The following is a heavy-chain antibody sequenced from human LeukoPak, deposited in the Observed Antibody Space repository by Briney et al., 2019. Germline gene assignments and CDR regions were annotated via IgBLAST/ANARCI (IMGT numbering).Heavy chain of an antibody. CDR3: ARDEDLYSPTWYLFDC. D-gene: IGHD5-12*01. CDR2: ITSSGAST. J-gene: IGHJ4*02. Sequence: GGSLRLSCAASGFTFSSWSMGWVRQSPGKRLEWVSGITSSGASTFYADSVKGRFTISRDNSKNTVFLEMNSLRAEDTAVYFCARDEDLYSPTWYLFDCWGQGTLVTVSS. V-gene: IGHV3-23*01. CDR1: GFTFSSWS.